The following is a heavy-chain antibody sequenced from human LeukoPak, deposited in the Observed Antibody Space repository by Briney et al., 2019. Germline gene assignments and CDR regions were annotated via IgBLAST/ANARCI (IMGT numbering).Heavy chain of an antibody. CDR1: GSSFASYW. CDR2: IYPGDSHT. V-gene: IGHV5-51*01. D-gene: IGHD1-14*01. CDR3: ARHFTPDASDWYFNL. J-gene: IGHJ2*01. Sequence: NRGASLQISCKGSGSSFASYWIGWVRPLPGKGLEWMGVIYPGDSHTRYSPSFQGQVTISADKSINTAYLQWSSLKASDTAMYYCARHFTPDASDWYFNLWGRGTLITVS.